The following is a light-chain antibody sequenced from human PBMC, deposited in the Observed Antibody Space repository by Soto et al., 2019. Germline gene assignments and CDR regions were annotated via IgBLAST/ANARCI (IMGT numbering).Light chain of an antibody. Sequence: IVVTQSTTTLSVSPGERATFSCRSSQITNNNLAWYQPKTGQGPRLLIYGATTRATGIPARFSGSGSGTDYTLTISRLEHENLAVYYCQQYGSSPFGQGTRLEIK. CDR2: GAT. CDR3: QQYGSSP. J-gene: IGKJ5*01. V-gene: IGKV3-20*01. CDR1: QITNNN.